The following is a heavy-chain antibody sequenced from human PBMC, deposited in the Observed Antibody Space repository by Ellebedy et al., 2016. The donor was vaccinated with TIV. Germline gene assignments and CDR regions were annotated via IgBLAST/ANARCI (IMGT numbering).Heavy chain of an antibody. Sequence: PGGSLRLSCAASGSSFSRYGMQWVRQAPGKGLEWVAVIWSDGSYIYYADSVKGRFTISRDNSKNTLYLQMNSLRVEDTAVYYCARDGAAARTAPPDYWGQGTLVIVSS. J-gene: IGHJ4*02. CDR2: IWSDGSYI. CDR1: GSSFSRYG. D-gene: IGHD6-13*01. V-gene: IGHV3-33*01. CDR3: ARDGAAARTAPPDY.